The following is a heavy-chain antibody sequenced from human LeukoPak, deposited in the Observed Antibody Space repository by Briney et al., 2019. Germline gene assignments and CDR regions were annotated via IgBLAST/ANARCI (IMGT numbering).Heavy chain of an antibody. V-gene: IGHV3-74*01. CDR3: IRDGLGTSPYDL. J-gene: IGHJ5*02. CDR1: VYTLSNYW. CDR2: INSDGSNI. Sequence: GGPLRLPCAPSVYTLSNYWMKWARQVPGKGLVWVSHINSDGSNIRYAASVKGRFTISRDNAKNSLYLQMDSLRPEDTAVYYCIRDGLGTSPYDLWGQGALVTVSS. D-gene: IGHD7-27*01.